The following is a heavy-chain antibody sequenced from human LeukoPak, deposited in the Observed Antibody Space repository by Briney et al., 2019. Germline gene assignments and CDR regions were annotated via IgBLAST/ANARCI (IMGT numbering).Heavy chain of an antibody. D-gene: IGHD3-10*01. J-gene: IGHJ4*02. Sequence: PGGPLRLSCAASGFTFSSYAMHWVRQAPGKGLEWVAVISYDGSNKYYADSVKGRFTISRDNSKNTLYLQMNSLRAEDTAVYYCARDRDYYTSENYYNLDYWGQGTLVTVSS. CDR1: GFTFSSYA. CDR3: ARDRDYYTSENYYNLDY. V-gene: IGHV3-30-3*01. CDR2: ISYDGSNK.